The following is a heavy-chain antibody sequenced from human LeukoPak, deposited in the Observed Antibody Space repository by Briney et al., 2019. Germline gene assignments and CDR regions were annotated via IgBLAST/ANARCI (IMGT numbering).Heavy chain of an antibody. J-gene: IGHJ3*02. CDR2: IKQDGSEK. V-gene: IGHV3-7*01. D-gene: IGHD3-3*01. CDR3: ARDQQSHYGRFLEWLFPTAFDI. Sequence: PGGSLRLSCAASGFTFSSYWMSWVRQAPGKGLEWVANIKQDGSEKYYVDSVKGRFTISRDNAKNSLYLQMNSLRAEDTAVYYCARDQQSHYGRFLEWLFPTAFDIWGQGTMVTVSS. CDR1: GFTFSSYW.